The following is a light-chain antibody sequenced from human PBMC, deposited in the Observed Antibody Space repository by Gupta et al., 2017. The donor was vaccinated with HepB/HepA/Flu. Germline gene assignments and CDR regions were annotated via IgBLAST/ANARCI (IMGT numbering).Light chain of an antibody. CDR2: AAS. V-gene: IGKV1-39*01. J-gene: IGKJ1*01. CDR3: QQSYSTSKS. CDR1: QNIHNY. Sequence: DIKMTQSPSSLSASVEDRVTITCRASQNIHNYVNWYQQKPGKAPNLLIYAASNLQSGVPSRFSGSGSGTDFTLTISSLQPEDVATYYCQQSYSTSKSFGQGTKVEIK.